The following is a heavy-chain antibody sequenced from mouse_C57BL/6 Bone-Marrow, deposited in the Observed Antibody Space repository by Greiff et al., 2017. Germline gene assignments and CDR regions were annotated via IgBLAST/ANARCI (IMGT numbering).Heavy chain of an antibody. D-gene: IGHD2-4*01. V-gene: IGHV1-81*01. Sequence: VQLQESGAELARPWASVKLSCKASGYTFTSYGISWVKQRTGQGLEWIGEIYPRSGNTYYNAKFKGKATLTADKSSSTAYMELRSLTSEDSAVYFCARLELDYDDFDYWGQGTTLTVSA. CDR2: IYPRSGNT. CDR3: ARLELDYDDFDY. CDR1: GYTFTSYG. J-gene: IGHJ2*01.